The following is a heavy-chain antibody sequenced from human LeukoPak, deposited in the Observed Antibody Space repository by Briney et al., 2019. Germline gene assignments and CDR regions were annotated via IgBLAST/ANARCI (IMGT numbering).Heavy chain of an antibody. Sequence: GGSLRLSCAASGFTFSNFAMGWVRQAPGKGLEWVSTISGSGGSTYYADSVKGRFTISRDNSKNTLYLQMNSLRAEDTAVYYCARSYYGSGSYEYYFDYWGQGTLVTVSS. J-gene: IGHJ4*02. D-gene: IGHD3-10*01. V-gene: IGHV3-23*01. CDR2: ISGSGGST. CDR3: ARSYYGSGSYEYYFDY. CDR1: GFTFSNFA.